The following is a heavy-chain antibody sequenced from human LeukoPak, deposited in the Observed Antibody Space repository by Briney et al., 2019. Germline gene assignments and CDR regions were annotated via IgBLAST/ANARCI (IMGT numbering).Heavy chain of an antibody. CDR2: INTSGGST. CDR3: ARGGYGGSYRGPLGY. D-gene: IGHD1-26*01. V-gene: IGHV1-46*01. Sequence: ASVKVSCKASGYTFTSYYMHWVRQAPGQGPEWMGVINTSGGSTSYAQKFQGRVTMTRDTSTSTVYMELSSLRSEDTAVYYCARGGYGGSYRGPLGYWGQGTLVTVSS. CDR1: GYTFTSYY. J-gene: IGHJ4*02.